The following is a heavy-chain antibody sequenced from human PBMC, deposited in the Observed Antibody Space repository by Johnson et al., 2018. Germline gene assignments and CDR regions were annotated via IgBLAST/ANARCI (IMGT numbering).Heavy chain of an antibody. CDR3: ARAVDCSGYSYGNVCPPYHYYYGMDV. CDR1: GYSFTNFW. J-gene: IGHJ6*02. Sequence: VQLVQSGAEVKKPGESLKISCKGSGYSFTNFWIGWVRQMPGKGLEWMGIIYPGDSETTYSPSFQGQVTISADKSLSTAYLQWSGLRASDTAMYYCARAVDCSGYSYGNVCPPYHYYYGMDVWGQGTTVTVSS. V-gene: IGHV5-51*03. CDR2: IYPGDSET. D-gene: IGHD5-18*01.